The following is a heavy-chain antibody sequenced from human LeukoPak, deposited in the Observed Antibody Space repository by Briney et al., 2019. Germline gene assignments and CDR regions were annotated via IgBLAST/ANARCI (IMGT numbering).Heavy chain of an antibody. CDR3: ARAGGVTIFAVVTAPYYQYYGLDV. J-gene: IGHJ6*02. D-gene: IGHD3-3*01. CDR2: INPSDCCT. Sequence: ASVKVSCKASGYTFTNYYIHWLRQAPGQGLEWMGIINPSDCCTSYAQTFQGRVTMTRDTSTNTVYMELSSLRSEDTAVYYCARAGGVTIFAVVTAPYYQYYGLDVWGQGTTVTVSS. CDR1: GYTFTNYY. V-gene: IGHV1-46*01.